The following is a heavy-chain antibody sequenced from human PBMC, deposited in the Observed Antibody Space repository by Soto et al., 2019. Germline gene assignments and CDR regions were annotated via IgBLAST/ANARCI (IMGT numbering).Heavy chain of an antibody. CDR1: GGSIRSGGYY. D-gene: IGHD5-18*01. J-gene: IGHJ6*02. CDR2: IYYRGST. V-gene: IGHV4-31*03. Sequence: PSETLSLTCTVSGGSIRSGGYYWSWVRQSPRRGLEWIGHIYYRGSTYYNPSLKSRLTISVDTSKNQFSLNLSSVTAADTAVYYCARDRLLATAGTARHYFGLDVWGQGTTVTVSS. CDR3: ARDRLLATAGTARHYFGLDV.